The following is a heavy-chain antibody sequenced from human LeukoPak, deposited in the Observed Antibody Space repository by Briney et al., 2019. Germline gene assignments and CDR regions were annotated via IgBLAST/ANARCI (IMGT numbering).Heavy chain of an antibody. CDR1: GFTVSSNY. V-gene: IGHV3-53*01. D-gene: IGHD3-22*01. CDR2: IYSGGST. CDR3: ARDPPYYDSSGYPPI. Sequence: PGGSLRLSCAASGFTVSSNYMSWVRQAPGKGLEWVSVIYSGGSTYYADSVKGRFTISRDNAKNSLYLQMNSLRAEDTAVYYCARDPPYYDSSGYPPIWGQGTLVTVSS. J-gene: IGHJ4*02.